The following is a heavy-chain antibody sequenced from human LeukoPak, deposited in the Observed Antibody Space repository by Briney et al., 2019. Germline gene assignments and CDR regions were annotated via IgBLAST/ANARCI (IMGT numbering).Heavy chain of an antibody. Sequence: SVKVSCKASGFTFTSSAVQWVRQARGQRLEWIGWIVVGSGNTNYAQKFQERVTITRDTSRSTAYMELSSLRSEDTAVYYCAAVGATPDAFDIWGQGTMVTVSS. D-gene: IGHD1-26*01. J-gene: IGHJ3*02. CDR1: GFTFTSSA. CDR2: IVVGSGNT. V-gene: IGHV1-58*01. CDR3: AAVGATPDAFDI.